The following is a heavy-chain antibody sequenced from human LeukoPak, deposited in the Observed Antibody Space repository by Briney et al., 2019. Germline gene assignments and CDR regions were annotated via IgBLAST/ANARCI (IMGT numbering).Heavy chain of an antibody. Sequence: ASVKVSCKASGYTFTSYYMHWVRQAPGQGLEWMGIINPSGGSTSYAQKFQGRVTMTRDTSTSTVYMELSSLRSEDTAVYYCARASTAYDILTGRHPTFDYWGQGTLVTVSS. J-gene: IGHJ4*02. CDR1: GYTFTSYY. CDR3: ARASTAYDILTGRHPTFDY. V-gene: IGHV1-46*01. D-gene: IGHD3-9*01. CDR2: INPSGGST.